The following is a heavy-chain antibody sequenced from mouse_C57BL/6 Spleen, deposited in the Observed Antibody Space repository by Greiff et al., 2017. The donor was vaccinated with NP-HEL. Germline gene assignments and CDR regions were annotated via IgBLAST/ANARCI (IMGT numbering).Heavy chain of an antibody. V-gene: IGHV14-4*01. J-gene: IGHJ1*03. CDR2: IDPENGDT. Sequence: EVHLVESGAELVRPGASVKLSCTASGFNIKDDYMHWVKQRPEQGLEWIGWIDPENGDTEYASKFQGKATITADTSSNTAYLQLSSLTSEDTAVYYCTIYYYGSSLSYWYFDVWGTGTTVTVSS. D-gene: IGHD1-1*01. CDR1: GFNIKDDY. CDR3: TIYYYGSSLSYWYFDV.